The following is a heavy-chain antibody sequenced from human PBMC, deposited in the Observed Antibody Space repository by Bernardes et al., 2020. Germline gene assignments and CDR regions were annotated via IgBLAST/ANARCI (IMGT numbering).Heavy chain of an antibody. V-gene: IGHV4-34*01. D-gene: IGHD6-13*01. CDR3: ARVGDGSSWYQYYFDY. J-gene: IGHJ4*02. Sequence: SETLSLTCAAYGGSFSGYYWRWIRQPPGKGLEWIGEINHSGSTNYHPSLKSRVTISVDTSKNQFSLKLSSVTAADTAVYYCARVGDGSSWYQYYFDYWGQGTLVTVSS. CDR1: GGSFSGYY. CDR2: INHSGST.